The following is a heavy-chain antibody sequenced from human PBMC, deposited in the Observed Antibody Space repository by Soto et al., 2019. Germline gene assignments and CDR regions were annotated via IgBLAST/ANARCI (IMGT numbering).Heavy chain of an antibody. CDR2: IYYNGIT. CDR1: GGSVSSGRYY. D-gene: IGHD6-13*01. Sequence: QVQLQESGPGLVKPSETLSLTCTVSGGSVSSGRYYWSWIRQPLGKGLEWIGYIYYNGITNYNPCHKSRVTISTDTSKNQFSLKRSSVTAADTAVYYCAKVFSSSWCYYFDRWGPGMLVTVSS. CDR3: AKVFSSSWCYYFDR. J-gene: IGHJ4*02. V-gene: IGHV4-61*01.